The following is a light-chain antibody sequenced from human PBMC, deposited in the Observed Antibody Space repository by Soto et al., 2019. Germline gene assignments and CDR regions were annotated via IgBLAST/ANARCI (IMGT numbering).Light chain of an antibody. Sequence: EIVLTQSPVTLSLSPGERATLSCRASQSVSSYLAWYQQKPGQAPRLLIYGASYRAAGIPARFSGSGSGTDFSLTISNLETEDFAFYYCQQPSSWPRTFGQGTKVDIK. V-gene: IGKV3-11*01. CDR1: QSVSSY. CDR3: QQPSSWPRT. CDR2: GAS. J-gene: IGKJ1*01.